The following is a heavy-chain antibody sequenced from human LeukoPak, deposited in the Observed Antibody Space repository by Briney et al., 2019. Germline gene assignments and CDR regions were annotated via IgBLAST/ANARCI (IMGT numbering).Heavy chain of an antibody. Sequence: ASVKVSCKASGYTFTSYDINWVRQAPGQGLEWMGWMNPNSGNTGYAQKFQGRVTMTRNTSISTAYMELSSLRSEDTAVYYCARVLITFGGVIVSAFDIWGQGTMVTVSS. CDR1: GYTFTSYD. CDR3: ARVLITFGGVIVSAFDI. J-gene: IGHJ3*02. V-gene: IGHV1-8*01. CDR2: MNPNSGNT. D-gene: IGHD3-16*02.